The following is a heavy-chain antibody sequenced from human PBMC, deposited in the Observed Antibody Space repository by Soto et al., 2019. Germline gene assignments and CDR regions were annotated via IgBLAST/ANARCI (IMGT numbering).Heavy chain of an antibody. V-gene: IGHV4-30-4*01. J-gene: IGHJ5*02. CDR1: GGSISSGDYY. D-gene: IGHD6-13*01. CDR2: IYYSGNT. CDR3: ARERPDASRLDP. Sequence: QVQLQESGPGLVKPSQTLSLTCTVSGGSISSGDYYWSWNRQPPGKGLEWIGNIYYSGNTYYNPSLKSRVTISVDTSKNQFSLKLSSVTAAHTAVYYCARERPDASRLDPWGQGTLVTVSS.